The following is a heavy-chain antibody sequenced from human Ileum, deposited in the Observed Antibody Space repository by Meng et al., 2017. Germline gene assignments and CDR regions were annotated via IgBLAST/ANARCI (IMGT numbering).Heavy chain of an antibody. V-gene: IGHV4-4*02. CDR2: IFHTGST. Sequence: QWQLQESGPGLVEPSGTLSLTCVVSGDSISSSNWWNWVRQPPGKGLEWIGEIFHTGSTNYNPSLKSRVTISADKSKNQFSLNLSSVTAADTAVYYCATNKNKKIDYWGQGTLVTASS. CDR3: ATNKNKKIDY. D-gene: IGHD2/OR15-2a*01. J-gene: IGHJ4*02. CDR1: GDSISSSNW.